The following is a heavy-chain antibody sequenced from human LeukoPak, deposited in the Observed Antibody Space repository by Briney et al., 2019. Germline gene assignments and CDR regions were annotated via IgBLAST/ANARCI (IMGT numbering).Heavy chain of an antibody. Sequence: GRSPTLSCAASGFTFISYAMHWVRQAPGKGLEWVAVISYDGSNKYYADSVKGRFTISRDNSKNTLSLQMNSLRPEDTAVYYCARAWAKTYYYDSSHDYWGQGTLVTVSA. CDR2: ISYDGSNK. CDR3: ARAWAKTYYYDSSHDY. V-gene: IGHV3-30*04. CDR1: GFTFISYA. D-gene: IGHD3-22*01. J-gene: IGHJ4*02.